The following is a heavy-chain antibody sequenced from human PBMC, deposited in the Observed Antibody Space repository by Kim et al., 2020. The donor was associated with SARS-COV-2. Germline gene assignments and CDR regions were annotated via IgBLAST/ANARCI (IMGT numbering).Heavy chain of an antibody. CDR3: VKDSEVAPTGGANYYGMDV. Sequence: GGSLRLSCSASGFTFSSYAMHWVRQAPGKGLEYVSAISSNGGSTYYADSVKGRFTISRDNSKNTLYLQMSSLRAEDTAVYYCVKDSEVAPTGGANYYGMDVWGQGTTVTVSS. J-gene: IGHJ6*02. CDR2: ISSNGGST. V-gene: IGHV3-64D*06. D-gene: IGHD5-12*01. CDR1: GFTFSSYA.